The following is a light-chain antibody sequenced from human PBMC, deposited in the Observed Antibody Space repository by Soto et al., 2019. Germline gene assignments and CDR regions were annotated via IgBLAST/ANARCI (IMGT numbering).Light chain of an antibody. V-gene: IGKV1-5*01. Sequence: DIQMTQSPSSLSASVGDRVTITCRTSQSISNHLHWYQQKPGKAPKLLIYDASSLESGVPSRFSGSGSGTEFTLTISSLQPDDFATYYCQQYNSYLWTFGQGTKVDIK. CDR2: DAS. CDR1: QSISNH. J-gene: IGKJ1*01. CDR3: QQYNSYLWT.